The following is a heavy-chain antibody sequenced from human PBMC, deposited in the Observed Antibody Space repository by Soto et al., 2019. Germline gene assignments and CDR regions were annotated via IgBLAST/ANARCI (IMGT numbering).Heavy chain of an antibody. Sequence: SQTLSLTCTVSGGSISSNSYFWGWIRQPPGRGLEWIGSIYYSGSTYYSPSLKSRVTISVDTSKNQFSLKLSAVTAADTAVYHCARVGRLGGTPHYFDYLGQGTLVTGSS. V-gene: IGHV4-39*01. D-gene: IGHD1-26*01. CDR1: GGSISSNSYF. CDR2: IYYSGST. J-gene: IGHJ4*02. CDR3: ARVGRLGGTPHYFDY.